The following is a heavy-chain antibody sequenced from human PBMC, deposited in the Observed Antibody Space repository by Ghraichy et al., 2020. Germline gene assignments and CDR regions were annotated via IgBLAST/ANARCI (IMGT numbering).Heavy chain of an antibody. Sequence: GGSLRLSCAASGFTFSSYSMNWVRQAPGKGLEWVSSISSSSSYIYYADSVKGRFTISRDNAKNSLYLQMNSLRAEDTAVYYCARVGGPGWDFWSGYPSTKSYYYYYYGMDVWGQGTTVTVSS. J-gene: IGHJ6*02. D-gene: IGHD3-3*01. CDR2: ISSSSSYI. V-gene: IGHV3-21*01. CDR1: GFTFSSYS. CDR3: ARVGGPGWDFWSGYPSTKSYYYYYYGMDV.